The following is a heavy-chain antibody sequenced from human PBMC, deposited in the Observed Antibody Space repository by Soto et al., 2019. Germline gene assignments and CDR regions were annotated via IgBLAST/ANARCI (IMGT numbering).Heavy chain of an antibody. J-gene: IGHJ3*02. CDR2: IKSNTDGGTT. CDR3: TPDTYCADAFDI. V-gene: IGHV3-15*01. D-gene: IGHD1-26*01. Sequence: GGSLRLSCAASGFTFSNAWMSWVRQAPGKGLEWVGRIKSNTDGGTTDYAAPVKGRFTISRDDAKNTLYLQMNSLKSEYTPVYYCTPDTYCADAFDIWGQGTMVTFSS. CDR1: GFTFSNAW.